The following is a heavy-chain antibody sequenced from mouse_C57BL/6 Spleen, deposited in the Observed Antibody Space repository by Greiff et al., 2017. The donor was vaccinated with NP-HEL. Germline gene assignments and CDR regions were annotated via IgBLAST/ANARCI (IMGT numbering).Heavy chain of an antibody. CDR3: AIEGTAQATGY. CDR1: GYTFTSYW. V-gene: IGHV1-74*01. CDR2: IHPSDSDT. D-gene: IGHD3-2*02. J-gene: IGHJ2*01. Sequence: QVHVKQPGAELVKPGASVKVSCKASGYTFTSYWMHWVKQRPGQGLEWIGRIHPSDSDTNYNQKFKGKATLTVDKSSSTAYMQLSSLTSEDSAVYYCAIEGTAQATGYWGQGTTLTVSS.